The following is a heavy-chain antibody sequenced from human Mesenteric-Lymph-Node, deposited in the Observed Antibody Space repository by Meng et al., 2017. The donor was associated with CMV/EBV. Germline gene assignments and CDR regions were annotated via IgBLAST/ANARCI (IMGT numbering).Heavy chain of an antibody. CDR1: GFSFNIYV. Sequence: GESLKISWVASGFSFNIYVMSWVRQAPGKGLGRVSIIGADSGGIQYGDSVKGRFTISRDNSRNTLYLQMGSLRVEDTAKYCCAKVGQEIPLTGRIDDWGQGTLVTVSS. J-gene: IGHJ4*02. V-gene: IGHV3-23*01. CDR2: IGADSGGI. D-gene: IGHD1-1*01. CDR3: AKVGQEIPLTGRIDD.